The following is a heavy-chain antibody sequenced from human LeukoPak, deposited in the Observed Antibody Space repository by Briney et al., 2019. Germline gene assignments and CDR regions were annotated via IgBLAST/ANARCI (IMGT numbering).Heavy chain of an antibody. J-gene: IGHJ2*01. CDR1: GYSISSGYY. D-gene: IGHD3-3*01. Sequence: SETLSLTCTVSGYSISSGYYWGWIRQPPGKGLEWIGSIYHSGSTYYNPSLKSRVTISVDTSKNQFSLKLSSVTAADTAVYYCARMRVYLEWPHPPFDLWGRGTLVTVSS. CDR3: ARMRVYLEWPHPPFDL. V-gene: IGHV4-38-2*02. CDR2: IYHSGST.